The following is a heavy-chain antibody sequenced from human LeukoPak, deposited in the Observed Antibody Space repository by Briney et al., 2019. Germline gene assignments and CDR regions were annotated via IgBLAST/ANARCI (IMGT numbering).Heavy chain of an antibody. J-gene: IGHJ3*02. V-gene: IGHV1-69*05. CDR2: IIPIFGTA. CDR3: ARAVGATPEHDAFDI. D-gene: IGHD1-26*01. Sequence: GASVKVSCKASGGTFSSYAISWVRQAPGQGLEWMGGIIPIFGTANYAQKFQGRVTITTDESTSTAYMELSSLRSEDTAVYYCARAVGATPEHDAFDIWGQGTMVTVSS. CDR1: GGTFSSYA.